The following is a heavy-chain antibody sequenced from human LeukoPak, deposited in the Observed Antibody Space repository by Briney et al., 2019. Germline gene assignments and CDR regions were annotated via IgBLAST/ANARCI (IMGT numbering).Heavy chain of an antibody. J-gene: IGHJ4*02. CDR3: ARDLSSISSNLYYFDY. D-gene: IGHD3-9*01. CDR1: GYTFTSYG. CDR2: ISAYNGNT. V-gene: IGHV1-18*01. Sequence: ASVKVSCKASGYTFTSYGISWVRQAPGQGLEWMGWISAYNGNTNYAQKLQGRVTMTTDTSTSTAYMELRSLRSDDTAVYYCARDLSSISSNLYYFDYWGQGTLVTVSS.